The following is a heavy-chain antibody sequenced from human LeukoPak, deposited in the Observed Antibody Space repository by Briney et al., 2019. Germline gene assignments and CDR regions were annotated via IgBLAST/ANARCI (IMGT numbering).Heavy chain of an antibody. CDR2: ISSSSSYI. D-gene: IGHD5-12*01. CDR3: AREVRAYGGYSQSDY. V-gene: IGHV3-21*01. J-gene: IGHJ4*02. Sequence: GGSLRLSCAASGFTFNNYGMHWVRQAPGKGLEWVSSISSSSSYIYYADSVKGRFTISRHNAKNSLYLQMNSLSAEDTAVYYCAREVRAYGGYSQSDYWGQGTLVTVSS. CDR1: GFTFNNYG.